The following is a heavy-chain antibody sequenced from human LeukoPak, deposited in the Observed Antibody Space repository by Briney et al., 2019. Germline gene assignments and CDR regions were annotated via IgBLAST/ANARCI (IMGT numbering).Heavy chain of an antibody. Sequence: GGSLRLSCAASGFTFSSYSMNWVRQAPGKGLEWVSSISSSSYIYHADSVKGRFTISRDNAKNSLYLQMNSLRAEDTAVYYCARGGYYDFWSGPAQKYGMDVWGQGTTVTVSS. D-gene: IGHD3-3*01. CDR2: ISSSSYI. CDR3: ARGGYYDFWSGPAQKYGMDV. V-gene: IGHV3-21*01. CDR1: GFTFSSYS. J-gene: IGHJ6*02.